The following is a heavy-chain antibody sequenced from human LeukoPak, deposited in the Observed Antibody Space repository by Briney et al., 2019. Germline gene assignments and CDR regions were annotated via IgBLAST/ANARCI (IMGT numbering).Heavy chain of an antibody. V-gene: IGHV1-2*02. CDR3: ARDGALDF. CDR2: INPNSGGT. Sequence: ASVKVSCKASGYTFTDYYMHWVRQAPGQGLEWLVWINPNSGGTKYAQKFQGRVTLTRDTSISTAYMELRGLRSDDTAAYYCARDGALDFWGQGTLVTVSS. D-gene: IGHD3-16*01. J-gene: IGHJ4*02. CDR1: GYTFTDYY.